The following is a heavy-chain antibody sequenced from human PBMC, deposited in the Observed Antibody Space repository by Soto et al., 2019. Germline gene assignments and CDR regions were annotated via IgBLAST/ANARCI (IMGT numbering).Heavy chain of an antibody. Sequence: ASVKVSCKASGYTFTGYYMHWVRQAPGQGLEWMGWINPNSGGTNYAQKFQGWVTMTRDTSISTAYMELSRLRSDDTAVYYCARSMYYYDSSGYYGDAFDIWGQGTMVTVSS. D-gene: IGHD3-22*01. V-gene: IGHV1-2*04. CDR1: GYTFTGYY. CDR3: ARSMYYYDSSGYYGDAFDI. CDR2: INPNSGGT. J-gene: IGHJ3*02.